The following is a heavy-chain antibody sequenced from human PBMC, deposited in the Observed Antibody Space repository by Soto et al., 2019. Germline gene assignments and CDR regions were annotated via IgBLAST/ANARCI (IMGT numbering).Heavy chain of an antibody. CDR3: ARTTSGSYYNFDY. J-gene: IGHJ4*02. CDR1: GYTFTNYW. V-gene: IGHV5-51*01. Sequence: PGESLKISCKVSGYTFTNYWIGWVRQMPGKGLEWMGIIYPGDSDTTYSPSFQGQVTISADKSISTAYLQWSSLKASDTAMYYCARTTSGSYYNFDYWGQGTLVTVSS. D-gene: IGHD3-10*01. CDR2: IYPGDSDT.